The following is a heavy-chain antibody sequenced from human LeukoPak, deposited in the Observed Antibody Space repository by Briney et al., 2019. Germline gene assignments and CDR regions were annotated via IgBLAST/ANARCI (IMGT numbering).Heavy chain of an antibody. Sequence: KPSGTLSLTCAVYGGSFSDYHWSWIRQPPGKGLEWIGEIDHSGSTNYTPSLKSRVTISVDTSKNQVSLRLSSVTAADTAVYYCARRRGYSYGYHYWGLGTLVSVSS. CDR3: ARRRGYSYGYHY. D-gene: IGHD5-18*01. J-gene: IGHJ4*02. CDR2: IDHSGST. V-gene: IGHV4-34*01. CDR1: GGSFSDYH.